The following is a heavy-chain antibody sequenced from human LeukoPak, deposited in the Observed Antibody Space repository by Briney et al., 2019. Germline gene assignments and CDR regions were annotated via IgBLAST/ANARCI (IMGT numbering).Heavy chain of an antibody. J-gene: IGHJ4*02. V-gene: IGHV1-8*01. D-gene: IGHD2-15*01. Sequence: ASVKVSCKASGYTFTSYDINWVRQATGQGLEWMGWMNPNSGNTGYAQKFQGRVTMTRNTSISTAYMELSSLRSEDTAVYYCARGIRVAGRDTPLYYFDYWGQGTLVTVSS. CDR3: ARGIRVAGRDTPLYYFDY. CDR2: MNPNSGNT. CDR1: GYTFTSYD.